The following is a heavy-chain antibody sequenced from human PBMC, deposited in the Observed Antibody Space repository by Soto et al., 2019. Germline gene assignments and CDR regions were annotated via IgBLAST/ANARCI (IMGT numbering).Heavy chain of an antibody. CDR3: AREGITMVRGIL. D-gene: IGHD3-10*01. CDR2: IYYSGST. V-gene: IGHV4-30-4*01. Sequence: NPSETLSLTCTVSGGSISSGDYYWSWIRQPPGKGLEWIGYIYYSGSTYYNPSLKSRVTISVDTSKNQFSLKLSSVTAADTAVYYCAREGITMVRGILWGQGTLVTVSS. CDR1: GGSISSGDYY. J-gene: IGHJ4*02.